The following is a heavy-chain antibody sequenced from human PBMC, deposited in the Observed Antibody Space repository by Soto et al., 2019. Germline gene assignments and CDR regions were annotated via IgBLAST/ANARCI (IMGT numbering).Heavy chain of an antibody. CDR3: ARDYSIPRYYGMDV. CDR1: GFTFSDYY. J-gene: IGHJ6*02. D-gene: IGHD6-13*01. Sequence: QVQLVESGGGLVNPGGSLRLSCEASGFTFSDYYMSWIREAPGKGLEWVSYISSSGSTIYYADSVKGRFTISRDNAKDSLYLQMNSLRAEDTAVYYCARDYSIPRYYGMDVWGQGTTVTVSS. CDR2: ISSSGSTI. V-gene: IGHV3-11*01.